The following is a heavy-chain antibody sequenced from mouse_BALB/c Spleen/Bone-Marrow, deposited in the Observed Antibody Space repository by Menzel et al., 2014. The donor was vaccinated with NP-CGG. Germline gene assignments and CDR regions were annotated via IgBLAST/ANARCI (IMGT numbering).Heavy chain of an antibody. J-gene: IGHJ3*01. Sequence: EVQLQESGGGLVQPGRSLKLSCAASGFDFSGFWMGWVRQAPGKGLEWIGEINPDSSTINYTPSLKDRFIISRDNAKNTLYLQMSKVRSEDTALYYCGRLSYYRGFAYWGQGTLVTVSA. CDR3: GRLSYYRGFAY. V-gene: IGHV4-1*02. D-gene: IGHD2-12*01. CDR1: GFDFSGFW. CDR2: INPDSSTI.